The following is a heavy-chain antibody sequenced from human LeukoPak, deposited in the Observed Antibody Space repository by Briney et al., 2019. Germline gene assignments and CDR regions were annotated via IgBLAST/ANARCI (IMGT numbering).Heavy chain of an antibody. CDR1: GYTFTGNY. J-gene: IGHJ4*02. D-gene: IGHD2-2*01. CDR2: INPRIGGT. V-gene: IGHV1-2*02. Sequence: GASVKVSCKASGYTFTGNYMHWVRQAPGQGLEWMGWINPRIGGTNYAQTFQGRVTMTRDTSISTAYMELSSLRFDDTALYYCARGSGTSWFDYWGQGTLVTVSS. CDR3: ARGSGTSWFDY.